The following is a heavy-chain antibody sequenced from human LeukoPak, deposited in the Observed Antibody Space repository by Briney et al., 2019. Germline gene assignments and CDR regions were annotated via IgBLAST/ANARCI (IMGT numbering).Heavy chain of an antibody. CDR1: GYTFTTYD. CDR3: ARGHYDFWSGYYHPFDY. J-gene: IGHJ4*02. CDR2: INPNSGGT. Sequence: ASVKVSCKASGYTFTTYDINWVRQAPGQGLEWMGWINPNSGGTNYAQKFQGRVTMTRDTSISTAYMELSRLRSDGTAVYYCARGHYDFWSGYYHPFDYWGQGTLVTVSS. V-gene: IGHV1-2*02. D-gene: IGHD3-3*01.